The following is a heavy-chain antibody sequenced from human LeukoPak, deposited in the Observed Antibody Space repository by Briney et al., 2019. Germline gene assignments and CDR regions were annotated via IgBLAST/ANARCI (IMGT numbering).Heavy chain of an antibody. J-gene: IGHJ4*02. CDR1: GFTFSSSW. Sequence: PGGSLRLSCAASGFTFSSSWMHWVRQAPGKGLVWVSRINSDGSITTYADSVKGRFTISRDNAKNTVYLQLSSLRAEDTAVYYCTRAVVVTASDSWGQGTLVTVSS. D-gene: IGHD2-21*02. V-gene: IGHV3-74*01. CDR2: INSDGSIT. CDR3: TRAVVVTASDS.